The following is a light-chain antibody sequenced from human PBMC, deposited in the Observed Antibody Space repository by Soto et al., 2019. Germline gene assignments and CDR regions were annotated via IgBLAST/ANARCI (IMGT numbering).Light chain of an antibody. CDR3: QQYNSYSLT. V-gene: IGKV1-5*01. J-gene: IGKJ1*01. CDR2: DAS. Sequence: DIQMTQSPSTLSASVGDRVTITCRASQSISSWLAWYQQKPGKAPKLLIYDASSLESGVPSRFRGSGSGTVFTLTISSLQHDDFATYYCQQYNSYSLTFGQGTKVEIK. CDR1: QSISSW.